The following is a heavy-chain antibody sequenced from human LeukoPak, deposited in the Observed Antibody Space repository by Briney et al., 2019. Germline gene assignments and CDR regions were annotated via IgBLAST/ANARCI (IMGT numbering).Heavy chain of an antibody. J-gene: IGHJ4*02. CDR1: GASISSSNW. V-gene: IGHV4-4*02. CDR2: IYHSGST. Sequence: SETLSLTCIVSGASISSSNWWSWVRPPPGKGLEWIGEIYHSGSTNYNPSLKSRVTISVDKSKNQFSLNLSSVTAADTAVYYCARDHGEEGDYHFDYWGQGTLVTVSS. D-gene: IGHD3-10*01. CDR3: ARDHGEEGDYHFDY.